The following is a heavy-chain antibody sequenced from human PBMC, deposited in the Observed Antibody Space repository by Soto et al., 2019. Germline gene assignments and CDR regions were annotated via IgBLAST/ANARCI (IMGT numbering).Heavy chain of an antibody. CDR3: AKDFTPDGYWDFDY. CDR2: VLQTGSST. D-gene: IGHD4-17*01. CDR1: GFTFSTYT. J-gene: IGHJ4*02. V-gene: IGHV3-23*01. Sequence: GGSLRLSCAASGFTFSTYTMSWVRQPPGKGLEWVSAVLQTGSSTFYADSVKGRFTISRDNSKNTLYLQMNNLRAEDTAVYYCAKDFTPDGYWDFDYWGQGTLVTVSS.